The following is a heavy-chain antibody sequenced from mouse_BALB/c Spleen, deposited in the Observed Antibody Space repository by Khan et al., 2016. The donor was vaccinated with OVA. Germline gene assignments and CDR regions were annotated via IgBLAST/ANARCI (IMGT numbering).Heavy chain of an antibody. CDR2: ISYSGST. V-gene: IGHV3-2*02. J-gene: IGHJ4*01. CDR1: GYSITSGYA. Sequence: EVQLVESGPGLVKPSQSLSLTCTVTGYSITSGYAWNWIRQFPGNKLEWMGYISYSGSTSYNPSLRSRISITREPSKNQFFLQLNSVTTEDTATYYCARKNYYGYAMDYWGQGTSVTVSS. D-gene: IGHD1-1*01. CDR3: ARKNYYGYAMDY.